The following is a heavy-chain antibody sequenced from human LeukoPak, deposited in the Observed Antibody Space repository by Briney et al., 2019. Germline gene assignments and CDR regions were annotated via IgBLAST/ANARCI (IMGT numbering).Heavy chain of an antibody. Sequence: GGSLRLSCAASGFTFSSYSMNWVRQAPGKGLEWVSSISSSSSYIYYADSVKGRFTIFRDNAKNSLYLQMNSLRAEDTAVYYCARDHQGTGYSLGYWGQGTLVTVSS. J-gene: IGHJ4*02. CDR3: ARDHQGTGYSLGY. D-gene: IGHD5-18*01. CDR1: GFTFSSYS. V-gene: IGHV3-21*01. CDR2: ISSSSSYI.